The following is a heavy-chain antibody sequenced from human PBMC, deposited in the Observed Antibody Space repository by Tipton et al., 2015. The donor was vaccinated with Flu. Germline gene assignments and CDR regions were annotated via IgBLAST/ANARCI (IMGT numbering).Heavy chain of an antibody. CDR3: ARQVQGGDFDY. D-gene: IGHD3-10*01. J-gene: IGHJ4*02. CDR2: INHSGST. Sequence: TLSLTCAVYGGSFSGYYWSWIRQPPGKGLEWIGEINHSGSTNYNPSLKSRVTISVDTSKNQFSLKLSSVTAADTAVYYCARQVQGGDFDYWGQGTLVTVSS. V-gene: IGHV4-34*01. CDR1: GGSFSGYY.